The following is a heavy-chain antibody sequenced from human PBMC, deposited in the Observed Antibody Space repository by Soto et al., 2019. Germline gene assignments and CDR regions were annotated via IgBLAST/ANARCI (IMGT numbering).Heavy chain of an antibody. CDR2: IYSGGST. D-gene: IGHD4-17*01. CDR3: ARVTTVTPDAFDI. Sequence: PGGSLRLSCAASGFTVSSNYMSWVRQAPGKGLEWVSVIYSGGSTYYADSVKGRFTISRDNSKNTLYLQMNSLRAEDTAVYYCARVTTVTPDAFDIWGQGTMVTVSS. J-gene: IGHJ3*02. V-gene: IGHV3-53*01. CDR1: GFTVSSNY.